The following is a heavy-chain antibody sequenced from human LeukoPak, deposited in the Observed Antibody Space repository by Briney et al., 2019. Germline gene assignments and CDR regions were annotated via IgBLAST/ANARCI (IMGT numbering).Heavy chain of an antibody. V-gene: IGHV3-66*01. CDR2: IYSGGSA. D-gene: IGHD6-13*01. Sequence: GGSLRLSCAASGFIVSSNYMSWVRQAPGKGLEWVSIIYSGGSAYYADSLKDRFTISRDNSENTVYLQINSLRVEDTAVYYCARVMVSGAAGMDYFDYWGQGTLVTVSS. CDR1: GFIVSSNY. J-gene: IGHJ4*02. CDR3: ARVMVSGAAGMDYFDY.